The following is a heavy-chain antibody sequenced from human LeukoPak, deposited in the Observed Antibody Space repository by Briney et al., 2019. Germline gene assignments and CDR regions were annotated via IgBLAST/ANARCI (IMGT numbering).Heavy chain of an antibody. J-gene: IGHJ4*02. CDR3: LKGYCSSISCYGDY. D-gene: IGHD2-2*01. CDR2: ISSNGGST. V-gene: IGHV3-64D*09. Sequence: PGGSLRLSCSASEFTFSSYAMHWVRQAPGKGLEYVSAISSNGGSTYYADSVKGRFIISRDNSKHTLYLQMSSLRAEDTAVYYCLKGYCSSISCYGDYWGQGTLVTVSS. CDR1: EFTFSSYA.